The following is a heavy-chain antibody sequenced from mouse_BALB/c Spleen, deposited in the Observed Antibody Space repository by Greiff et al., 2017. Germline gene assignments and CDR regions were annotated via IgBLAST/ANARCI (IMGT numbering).Heavy chain of an antibody. V-gene: IGHV5-17*02. Sequence: EVKVVESGGGLVQPGGSRKLSCAASGFTFSSFGMHWVRQAPEKGLEWVAYISSGSSTIYYADTVKGRFTISRDNPKNTLFLQMTSLRSEDTAMYYCASQLGLAYWGQGTLVTVSA. D-gene: IGHD4-1*02. CDR2: ISSGSSTI. J-gene: IGHJ3*01. CDR1: GFTFSSFG. CDR3: ASQLGLAY.